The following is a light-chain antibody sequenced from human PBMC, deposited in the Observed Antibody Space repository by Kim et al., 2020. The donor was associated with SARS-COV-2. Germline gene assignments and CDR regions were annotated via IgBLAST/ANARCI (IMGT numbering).Light chain of an antibody. V-gene: IGKV1D-16*01. CDR2: AAS. CDR3: QQYDSYLRT. CDR1: QGISSW. Sequence: DIQMTQSPSSLSASIGDRVTITCRASQGISSWLAWYQQKPEKAPKCLIYAASSLQSGVPSRFSGSGSGTDFTLTISSVQPEDFATYYCQQYDSYLRTFGQGTKLDIK. J-gene: IGKJ1*01.